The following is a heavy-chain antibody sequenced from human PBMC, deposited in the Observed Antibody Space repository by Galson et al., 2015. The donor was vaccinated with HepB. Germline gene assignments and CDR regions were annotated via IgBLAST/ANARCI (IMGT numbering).Heavy chain of an antibody. J-gene: IGHJ4*02. D-gene: IGHD3-3*01. CDR3: ARHTMSAPDY. CDR2: IYYSGST. CDR1: GGSISSYY. V-gene: IGHV4-59*01. Sequence: ETLSLTCTVSGGSISSYYWSWIRQPPGKGLEWIGYIYYSGSTNYNPSLKSRVTISVDTSKNQFSLKLSSVTAADTAMYYCARHTMSAPDYWGQGTLVTVSS.